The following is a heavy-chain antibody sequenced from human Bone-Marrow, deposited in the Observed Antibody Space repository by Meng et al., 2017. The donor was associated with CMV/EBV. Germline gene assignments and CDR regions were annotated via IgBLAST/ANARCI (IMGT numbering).Heavy chain of an antibody. V-gene: IGHV1-18*01. J-gene: IGHJ4*02. CDR1: GYPFTSYG. D-gene: IGHD3-22*01. CDR2: ISAYNGNT. CDR3: ARGAYYYDSSGYLN. Sequence: KASGYPFTSYGISWVRQAPGQGLEWMGWISAYNGNTNYAQKLQGRVTMTTDTSTSTAYMELRSLRSDDTAVYYCARGAYYYDSSGYLNWGQGTLVTVSS.